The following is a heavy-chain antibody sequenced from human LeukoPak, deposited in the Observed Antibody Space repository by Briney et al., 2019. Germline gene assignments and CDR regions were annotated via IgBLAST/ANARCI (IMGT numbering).Heavy chain of an antibody. CDR3: AAARSPYYDILTGYYNFDY. Sequence: SVKVSCKASGGTFSSYAISWVRQAPGQGLEWMGGIIPTFGTANYAQKFQGRVTITADESTSTAYMELSSLRSEDTAVYYCAAARSPYYDILTGYYNFDYWGQGTLVTVSS. CDR1: GGTFSSYA. J-gene: IGHJ4*02. D-gene: IGHD3-9*01. CDR2: IIPTFGTA. V-gene: IGHV1-69*01.